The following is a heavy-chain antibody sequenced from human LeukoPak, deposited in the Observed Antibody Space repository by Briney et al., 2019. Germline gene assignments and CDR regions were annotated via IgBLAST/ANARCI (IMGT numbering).Heavy chain of an antibody. J-gene: IGHJ4*02. D-gene: IGHD1-1*01. CDR1: SGSISRYY. V-gene: IGHV4-59*01. CDR2: MYHGGSA. Sequence: SETLSLTCAVSSGSISRYYWSWIRQSPGKALEWIGYMYHGGSAHYSPSLKSRVTISIDTSKNQISLKVASVTAADTAVYFCARVRGQLWPPDYWGQGTQVIVSS. CDR3: ARVRGQLWPPDY.